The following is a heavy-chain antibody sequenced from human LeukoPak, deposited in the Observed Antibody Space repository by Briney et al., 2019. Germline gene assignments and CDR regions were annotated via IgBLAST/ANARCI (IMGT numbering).Heavy chain of an antibody. CDR2: IYYSGST. D-gene: IGHD3-16*02. CDR3: ARGAYVYVWGSYRYELDY. V-gene: IGHV4-59*01. CDR1: GGSISSYY. Sequence: SETLSLTCAVSGGSISSYYWSWIRQPPGKGLEWIGYIYYSGSTNYNPSLKSRVTISVDTSKNQFSLKLSSVTAADTAVYYCARGAYVYVWGSYRYELDYWGQGTLVTVSS. J-gene: IGHJ4*02.